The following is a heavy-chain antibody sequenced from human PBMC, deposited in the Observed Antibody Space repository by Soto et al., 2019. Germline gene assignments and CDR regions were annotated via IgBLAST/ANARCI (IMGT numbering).Heavy chain of an antibody. Sequence: SETLSLTCTVSGGSISSYYWSWIRQPPGKGLEWIGYIYYSGSTNYNPSLKSRVTISVDTSKNQFSLKLSSVTAADTAVYYCARQPAVMVRRVIISHAFDIWGQGTMVTVSS. CDR3: ARQPAVMVRRVIISHAFDI. CDR2: IYYSGST. D-gene: IGHD3-10*01. J-gene: IGHJ3*02. CDR1: GGSISSYY. V-gene: IGHV4-59*08.